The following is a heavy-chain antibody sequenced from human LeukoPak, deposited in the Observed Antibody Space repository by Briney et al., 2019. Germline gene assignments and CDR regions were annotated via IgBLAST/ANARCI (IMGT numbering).Heavy chain of an antibody. CDR3: ARASRWLQFADY. D-gene: IGHD5-24*01. Sequence: SETLSLTCAVSGDSISSSNWWNWVRQPPGKGLEWIGEIHHSGSTNYNPSLKSRVTISVDTSKNQFSLKLSSVTAADTAVYYCARASRWLQFADYWGQGTLVTVSS. CDR1: GDSISSSNW. V-gene: IGHV4-4*02. CDR2: IHHSGST. J-gene: IGHJ4*02.